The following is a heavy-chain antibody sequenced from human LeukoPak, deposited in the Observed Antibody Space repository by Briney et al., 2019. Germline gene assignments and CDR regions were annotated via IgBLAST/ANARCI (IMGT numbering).Heavy chain of an antibody. Sequence: GGSLRLSCVASGFSFSSYGMHWVRQAPGKGLEWVAFIRYDGSNKNYPDSVKGRFTISRDDSKNTLNLQMNSLRAEDMAVYYCVKGQGAAYYYYYMDVWGKGTTVIVSS. V-gene: IGHV3-30*02. D-gene: IGHD1-26*01. J-gene: IGHJ6*03. CDR3: VKGQGAAYYYYYMDV. CDR2: IRYDGSNK. CDR1: GFSFSSYG.